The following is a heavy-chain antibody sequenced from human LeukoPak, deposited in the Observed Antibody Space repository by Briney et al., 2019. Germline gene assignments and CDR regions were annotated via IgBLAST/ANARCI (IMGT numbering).Heavy chain of an antibody. CDR2: ISWNSGSI. D-gene: IGHD3-22*01. CDR1: GFTFDDYA. Sequence: GGSLRLSCAASGFTFDDYAMHWVRQAPGKGLEWVSGISWNSGSIGYADSVKGRFTISRDNAKNSLYLQMNSLRAEDTAVYYCARGSKYYYDNDGTYDYWGQGTLVTVSS. J-gene: IGHJ4*02. CDR3: ARGSKYYYDNDGTYDY. V-gene: IGHV3-9*01.